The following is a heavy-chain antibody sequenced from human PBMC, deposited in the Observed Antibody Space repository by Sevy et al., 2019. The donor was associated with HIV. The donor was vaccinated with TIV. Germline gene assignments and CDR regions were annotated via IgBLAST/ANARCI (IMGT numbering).Heavy chain of an antibody. Sequence: GGSLRLSCAASGFTFSSYAMSWVRQAPGKGLEWVSAISGSGGSTYYADSVKGRFTISRDNSKNTLYLQMKSLRAEDTAVYYCAAVTFGGFDAFDIWGQGTMVTVSS. J-gene: IGHJ3*02. V-gene: IGHV3-23*01. CDR2: ISGSGGST. CDR3: AAVTFGGFDAFDI. CDR1: GFTFSSYA. D-gene: IGHD3-16*01.